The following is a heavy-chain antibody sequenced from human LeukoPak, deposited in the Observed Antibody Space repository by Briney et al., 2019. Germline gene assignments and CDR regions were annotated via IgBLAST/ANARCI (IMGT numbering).Heavy chain of an antibody. J-gene: IGHJ4*02. V-gene: IGHV1-18*01. Sequence: GASVKVSCKASGGTFSSYAISWVRQAPGQGLEWMGWISAYNGNANYAQKLQGRVTMTTDTSTSTAYMELRSLRSDDTAVYYCVGDYDFWSGYFSFDYWGQGTLVTVSS. CDR2: ISAYNGNA. D-gene: IGHD3-3*01. CDR3: VGDYDFWSGYFSFDY. CDR1: GGTFSSYA.